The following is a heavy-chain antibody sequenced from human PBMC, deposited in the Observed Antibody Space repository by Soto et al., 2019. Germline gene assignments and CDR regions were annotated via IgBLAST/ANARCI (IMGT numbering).Heavy chain of an antibody. CDR1: GCTFSSYA. D-gene: IGHD4-4*01. CDR2: IIPIFGTA. J-gene: IGHJ5*02. Sequence: SVKVSCKASGCTFSSYAISWVRQAPGQGLEWMGGIIPIFGTANYAQKFQGRVTITADESTSTAYMELSSLRSEDTAVYYCATDYSNYDWFEPWGQGTPVTVSS. CDR3: ATDYSNYDWFEP. V-gene: IGHV1-69*13.